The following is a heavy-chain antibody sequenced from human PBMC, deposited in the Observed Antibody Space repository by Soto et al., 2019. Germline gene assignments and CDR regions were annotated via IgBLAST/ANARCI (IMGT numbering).Heavy chain of an antibody. V-gene: IGHV3-74*01. CDR3: ARTTKLQPIDY. D-gene: IGHD1-1*01. Sequence: GGSLRLSCAASGFTFSSYWMHWVRQAPGKGLVWVSRINSDGSSTSYADSVKGRFTISRDNAKNTLYLQMNSLRAEDTAVYYCARTTKLQPIDYWGQGTLVTVSS. J-gene: IGHJ4*02. CDR2: INSDGSST. CDR1: GFTFSSYW.